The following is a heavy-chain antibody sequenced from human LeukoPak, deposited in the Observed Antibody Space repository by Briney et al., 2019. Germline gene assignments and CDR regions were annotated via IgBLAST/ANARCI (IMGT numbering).Heavy chain of an antibody. Sequence: GGSLRLSCAASGFTFSSYWMHWVRQAPGKGLEWVSAISISGSKTYYADSVKGRFTISRDNSKNTLYLQMNSLRAEDTAVYYCANEIRPNDYWGQGTQVTVSS. V-gene: IGHV3-23*01. D-gene: IGHD4-17*01. J-gene: IGHJ4*02. CDR2: ISISGSKT. CDR3: ANEIRPNDY. CDR1: GFTFSSYW.